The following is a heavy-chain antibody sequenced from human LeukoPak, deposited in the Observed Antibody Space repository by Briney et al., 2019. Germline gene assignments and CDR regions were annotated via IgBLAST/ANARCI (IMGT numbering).Heavy chain of an antibody. V-gene: IGHV4-59*01. D-gene: IGHD2-2*01. CDR2: IYYSGST. CDR1: GGSISTYY. Sequence: SETLSLTCTVSGGSISTYYWSWIRQPPGKGLEWIGYIYYSGSTNYNPSLKSRVTISVDTSKNQFSLYLSSVTAADTAVYYCARDGGKYCSSTSCRNAFDIWGQGTMVTVPA. J-gene: IGHJ3*02. CDR3: ARDGGKYCSSTSCRNAFDI.